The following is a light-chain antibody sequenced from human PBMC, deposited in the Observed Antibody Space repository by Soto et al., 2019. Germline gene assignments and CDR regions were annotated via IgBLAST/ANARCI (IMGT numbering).Light chain of an antibody. CDR1: SSDVANYNF. J-gene: IGLJ1*01. Sequence: SLLTQPASVTGFPGQWITISRTRTSSDVANYNFVTWYQQHPGKAPKLMIYEVSKRPSGVSDRFSGSKSGNTASLTISGLQAEDEADYYCCSYAGSSTFVFGTGTKVTV. CDR3: CSYAGSSTFV. V-gene: IGLV2-23*02. CDR2: EVS.